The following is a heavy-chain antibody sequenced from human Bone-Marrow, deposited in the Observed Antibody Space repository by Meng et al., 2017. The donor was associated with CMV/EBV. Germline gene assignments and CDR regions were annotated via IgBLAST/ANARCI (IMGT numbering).Heavy chain of an antibody. V-gene: IGHV3-7*01. D-gene: IGHD3-3*01. CDR3: ARDLVDFWSGYPFAY. CDR1: GFTFSIYW. Sequence: GESLKISCAASGFTFSIYWMSWVRQALGKGLEWVANIKQDGSEKYYVDSVKGRFTISRDNAKNSLYLQMNSLRAEDTAVYYCARDLVDFWSGYPFAYWGQGPRVTCSS. J-gene: IGHJ4*02. CDR2: IKQDGSEK.